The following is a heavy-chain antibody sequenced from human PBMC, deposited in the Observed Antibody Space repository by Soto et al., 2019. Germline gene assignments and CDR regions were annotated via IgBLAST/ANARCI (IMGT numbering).Heavy chain of an antibody. V-gene: IGHV4-34*01. J-gene: IGHJ5*02. Sequence: QVQLQQWGAGLLKPSETLSLTCAVYGGSFSGYYWSWIRQPPGKGLEWIGEINHSGSTNYNPSLKSRVTISVDTSKNQFSLKLSSVTAADTAVYYCARPRYSGYAPGWFDPWGQGTLVTVSS. CDR1: GGSFSGYY. CDR2: INHSGST. D-gene: IGHD5-12*01. CDR3: ARPRYSGYAPGWFDP.